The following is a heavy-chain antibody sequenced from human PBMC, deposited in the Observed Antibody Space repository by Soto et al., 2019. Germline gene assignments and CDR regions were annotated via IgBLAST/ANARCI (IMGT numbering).Heavy chain of an antibody. CDR3: ARENYDGSLALDY. CDR2: IHHSGST. J-gene: IGHJ4*02. CDR1: GGSISISHW. D-gene: IGHD3-22*01. Sequence: PSETLSLTCAVSGGSISISHWWSWVRQPPGKGLEWIVEIHHSGSTNYNPSLKSRVIISLDKSKNQFSLRLSSVTAADTAVYYCARENYDGSLALDYWGQGIRVTVS. V-gene: IGHV4-4*02.